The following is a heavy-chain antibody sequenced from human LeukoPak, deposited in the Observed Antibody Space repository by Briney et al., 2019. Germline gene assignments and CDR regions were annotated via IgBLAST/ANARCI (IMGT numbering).Heavy chain of an antibody. Sequence: SETLSLTCTVSGYSISSGYYWGWIRQPPGKGLEWIGSIYHSGSTYYNPSLKSRVTISVDTSKSQFSLKLSSVTAADTAVYYCARVYSSFHDYWGQGTLVTVSS. D-gene: IGHD6-6*01. J-gene: IGHJ4*02. CDR3: ARVYSSFHDY. V-gene: IGHV4-38-2*02. CDR1: GYSISSGYY. CDR2: IYHSGST.